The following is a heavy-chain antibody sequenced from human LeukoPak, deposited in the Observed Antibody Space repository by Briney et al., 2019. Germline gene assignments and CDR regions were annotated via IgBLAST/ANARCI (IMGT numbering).Heavy chain of an antibody. CDR3: AREPRERGSGSSIGYMDV. D-gene: IGHD3-10*01. J-gene: IGHJ6*03. Sequence: PSETLSLTCTVSDGSISSGSYYWSWIRQPAGKGLEWIGRIYTSGSTNYNPSLKSRVTISVDTSKNQFSLKLSSVTAADTAVYYCAREPRERGSGSSIGYMDVWGKGTTVTVSS. V-gene: IGHV4-61*02. CDR1: DGSISSGSYY. CDR2: IYTSGST.